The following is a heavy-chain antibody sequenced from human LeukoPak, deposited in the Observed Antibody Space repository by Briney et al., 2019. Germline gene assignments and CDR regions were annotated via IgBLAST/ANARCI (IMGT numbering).Heavy chain of an antibody. J-gene: IGHJ4*02. CDR3: ASGWNCSGGSCYSGDY. CDR1: GGTFSSYA. Sequence: SVKVSCKASGGTFSSYAISWVRQAPGQGLEWMGGIIPIFGTANYAQKFQGRVTIAADKSTSTAYMELSSLRSEDTAVYYCASGWNCSGGSCYSGDYWGQGTLVTVSS. CDR2: IIPIFGTA. D-gene: IGHD2-15*01. V-gene: IGHV1-69*06.